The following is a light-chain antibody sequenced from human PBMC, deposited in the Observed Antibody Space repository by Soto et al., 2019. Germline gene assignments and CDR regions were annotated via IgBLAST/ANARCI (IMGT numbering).Light chain of an antibody. Sequence: QPVRTQPASVSGSPGQSITISCNRTSSDVGIYDLVAWYQQHPGKAPKLMLYEVSKRPSGVSSRFSGSKSGNTASLTISGLQAEDEADYYCSSYAGIKFFVLGTGTKVTV. J-gene: IGLJ1*01. CDR2: EVS. CDR3: SSYAGIKFFV. V-gene: IGLV2-23*02. CDR1: SSDVGIYDL.